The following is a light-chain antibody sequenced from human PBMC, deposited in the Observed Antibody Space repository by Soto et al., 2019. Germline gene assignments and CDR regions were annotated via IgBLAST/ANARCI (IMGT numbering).Light chain of an antibody. CDR3: CSYAGSYTFEV. CDR1: SSDIGGYNY. V-gene: IGLV2-11*01. J-gene: IGLJ2*01. CDR2: DVS. Sequence: QSALTQPRSVSGSPGQSVTISCTGTSSDIGGYNYVSWYQQHPDKAPKLMIYDVSKRPSGVPDRFSGSKSGNTASLTISGLQAEDEADYYCCSYAGSYTFEVFGGGTKVTVL.